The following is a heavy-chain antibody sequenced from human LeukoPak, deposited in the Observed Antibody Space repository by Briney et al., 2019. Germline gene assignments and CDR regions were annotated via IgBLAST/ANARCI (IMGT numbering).Heavy chain of an antibody. CDR1: GHTLTKLS. D-gene: IGHD3-9*01. J-gene: IGHJ3*02. Sequence: GASVKVLCKVSGHTLTKLSIQWARLAPGKGLECMGGFDPVDGEALYAQRFQGRVSVNADTSTSTAYMELRRLRSDDTAVYYCARDRYYDILTGYLDAFDIWGQGKMVTVSS. CDR2: FDPVDGEA. CDR3: ARDRYYDILTGYLDAFDI. V-gene: IGHV1-24*01.